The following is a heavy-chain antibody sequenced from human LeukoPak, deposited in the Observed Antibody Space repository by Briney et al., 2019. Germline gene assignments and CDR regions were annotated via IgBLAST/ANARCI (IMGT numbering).Heavy chain of an antibody. CDR1: GFTFSNAW. J-gene: IGHJ4*02. D-gene: IGHD3-10*01. V-gene: IGHV3-15*01. Sequence: GGSLRLSCAASGFTFSNAWMSWVRQAPGKGLEWVGRIKSKTDGGTTDYAAPVKGRFTISRDDSKNTLYLQMNSLRAEDTAVYYCAKDYYGSGSYYFDYWGQGTLVTVSS. CDR3: AKDYYGSGSYYFDY. CDR2: IKSKTDGGTT.